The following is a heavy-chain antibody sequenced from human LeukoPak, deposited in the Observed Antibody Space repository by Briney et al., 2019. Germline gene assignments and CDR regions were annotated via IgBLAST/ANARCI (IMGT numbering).Heavy chain of an antibody. CDR2: IIPIFGTA. V-gene: IGHV1-69*13. Sequence: ASVKVSCKASGYTFTKYGVYWVRQAPGQGLEWMGGIIPIFGTANYAQKFQGRVTITADESTSTAYMELSSLRSEDTAVYYCARRGGDYYYYMDVWGKGTTVTVSS. D-gene: IGHD3-10*01. J-gene: IGHJ6*03. CDR1: GYTFTKYG. CDR3: ARRGGDYYYYMDV.